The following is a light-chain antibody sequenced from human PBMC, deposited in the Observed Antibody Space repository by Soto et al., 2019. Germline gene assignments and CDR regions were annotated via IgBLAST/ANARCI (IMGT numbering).Light chain of an antibody. J-gene: IGKJ1*01. Sequence: QVTPSPFPLSASVRDQIHLTCRAQPSIRRRLAWDQQKTGKAPKLLIYDASSLESGVPSRFSGSGSGTEFTLTISSLQPDDFATYYCQQYNSYSPTFGQGTKVEIK. CDR2: DAS. CDR1: PSIRRR. CDR3: QQYNSYSPT. V-gene: IGKV1-5*01.